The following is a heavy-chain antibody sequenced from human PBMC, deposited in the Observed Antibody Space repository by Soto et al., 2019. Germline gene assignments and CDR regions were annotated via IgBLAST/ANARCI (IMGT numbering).Heavy chain of an antibody. D-gene: IGHD3-22*01. Sequence: QVKLVQSGTEVKQPGASMKVSCKASGYSFATSGISWVRQAPGQGLEWMGWISAYNGNTNYDQKLQDRVTMTTDTSTSTAYLEVRNLRSDDTAVYYCARAGQYYDSSGYANWGQGTLVTVSS. V-gene: IGHV1-18*01. CDR2: ISAYNGNT. CDR3: ARAGQYYDSSGYAN. J-gene: IGHJ4*02. CDR1: GYSFATSG.